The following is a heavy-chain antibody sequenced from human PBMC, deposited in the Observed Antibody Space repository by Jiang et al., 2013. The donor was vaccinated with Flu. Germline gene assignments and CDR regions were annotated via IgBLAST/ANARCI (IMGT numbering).Heavy chain of an antibody. D-gene: IGHD3-10*01. CDR1: GYSISSGYY. Sequence: GPGLVKPSETLSLTCTVSGYSISSGYYWGWIRQPPGKGLEWIGSIYHSGSTYYNPSLKSRVTISVDTSKNQFSLKLSSVTAADTAVYYCARFRVGGGWIDYWGQGTLVTVSS. CDR3: ARFRVGGGWIDY. J-gene: IGHJ4*02. V-gene: IGHV4-38-2*02. CDR2: IYHSGST.